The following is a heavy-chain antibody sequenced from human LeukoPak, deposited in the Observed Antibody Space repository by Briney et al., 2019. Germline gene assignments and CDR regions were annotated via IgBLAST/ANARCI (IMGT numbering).Heavy chain of an antibody. CDR3: ARVVTALNTPTSFDY. Sequence: SETLSLTCTIFGGSVSDYYWSWIRQSPGKGLEWIGYIYHTGSTSYSPSLKSRVTISADTSQNQFSLKLSSVTAADTAVYYCARVVTALNTPTSFDYWGQGTLVTASS. D-gene: IGHD2-21*02. CDR2: IYHTGST. V-gene: IGHV4-59*02. J-gene: IGHJ4*02. CDR1: GGSVSDYY.